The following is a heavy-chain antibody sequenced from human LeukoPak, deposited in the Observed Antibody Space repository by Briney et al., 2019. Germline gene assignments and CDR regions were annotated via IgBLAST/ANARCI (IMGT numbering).Heavy chain of an antibody. J-gene: IGHJ5*02. V-gene: IGHV1-46*01. CDR2: INPSGGST. CDR1: GYTFTSYY. D-gene: IGHD3-10*01. Sequence: ASVKVSCKASGYTFTSYYMHWVRQAPGQGLEWMGIINPSGGSTSYAQKFQGRVTMTRDMSISTAYMELSRLRSDDTAVYYCARGSYYYGSGSYYPGDGVENWFDPWGQGTLVTVSS. CDR3: ARGSYYYGSGSYYPGDGVENWFDP.